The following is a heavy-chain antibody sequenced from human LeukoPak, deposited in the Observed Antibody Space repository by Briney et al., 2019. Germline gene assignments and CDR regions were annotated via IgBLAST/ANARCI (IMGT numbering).Heavy chain of an antibody. CDR3: AKDLGIVGANFDY. J-gene: IGHJ4*02. CDR2: ISGSGGST. D-gene: IGHD1-26*01. V-gene: IGHV3-23*01. CDR1: GFTFSSYA. Sequence: GGSLRLSCAASGFTFSSYAMSWVCQAPGKGLEWVSAISGSGGSTYYADSVKGRFTISRDNSKNTLYLQMNSLRAEDTAVYYCAKDLGIVGANFDYWGQGTLVTVSS.